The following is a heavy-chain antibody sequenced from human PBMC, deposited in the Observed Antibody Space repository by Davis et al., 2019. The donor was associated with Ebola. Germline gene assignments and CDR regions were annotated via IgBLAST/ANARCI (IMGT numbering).Heavy chain of an antibody. D-gene: IGHD2-8*02. CDR3: AKSFLHTGPHMSEFRGVDY. CDR2: ISAGGTAP. CDR1: GFTFSSYA. J-gene: IGHJ4*02. Sequence: GESLKISCAASGFTFSSYAMSWVRQAPGKGLEWVSSISAGGTAPYYADSVKGRFTISRDNTRNTVSLQMGSLRADDTAVYYCAKSFLHTGPHMSEFRGVDYWGQGTVVTVSS. V-gene: IGHV3-23*01.